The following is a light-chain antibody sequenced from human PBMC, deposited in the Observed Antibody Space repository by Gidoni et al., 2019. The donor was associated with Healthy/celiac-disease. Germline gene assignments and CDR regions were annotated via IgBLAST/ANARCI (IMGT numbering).Light chain of an antibody. CDR1: QSISSY. V-gene: IGKV1-39*01. CDR3: QQSYSTLGWT. J-gene: IGKJ1*01. Sequence: DIQMTQSPSSLSASVGDRVTITCRASQSISSYLNWYQQKPGKAPKLLIYAASSLQSGVPSRLSGSVSGTDFTLTISSLQPEDFATYYCQQSYSTLGWTFGQGTKVEIK. CDR2: AAS.